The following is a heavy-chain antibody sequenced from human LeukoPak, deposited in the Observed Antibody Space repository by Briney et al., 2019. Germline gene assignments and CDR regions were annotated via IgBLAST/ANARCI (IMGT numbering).Heavy chain of an antibody. CDR3: ARFRTWGDKAFDY. V-gene: IGHV3-11*04. D-gene: IGHD2-21*02. CDR2: ISSSGSTI. J-gene: IGHJ4*02. Sequence: GGSLRLSCAASGFTFSAYYMSWVRQAPGKGLEWVSYISSSGSTIYYADSVKGRFTISRDNAKNLLYLQMNSLRAEDTAVYYCARFRTWGDKAFDYWGQGTLVTVSS. CDR1: GFTFSAYY.